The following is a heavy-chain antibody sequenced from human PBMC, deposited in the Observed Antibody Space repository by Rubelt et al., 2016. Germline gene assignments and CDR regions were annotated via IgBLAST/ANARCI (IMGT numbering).Heavy chain of an antibody. J-gene: IGHJ6*02. D-gene: IGHD3-3*01. CDR1: GASISSSTTYY. CDR3: TRDYDFWSHYSSYGMDV. Sequence: QLQLQESGPGLVKPSETLSLTCTVSGASISSSTTYYWGWIRQPPGKGLEWIGEVNHNGNTNYNPSLKSRVTISVDTSKNQIALKGSSETAADTDVYYWTRDYDFWSHYSSYGMDVWGQGTTVTVSS. V-gene: IGHV4-39*02. CDR2: VNHNGNT.